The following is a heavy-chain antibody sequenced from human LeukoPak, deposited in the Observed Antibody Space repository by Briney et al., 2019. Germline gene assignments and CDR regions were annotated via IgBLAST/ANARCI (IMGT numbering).Heavy chain of an antibody. Sequence: SETLSLTCAVYGGSFSTHYWSWIRQPPGKGLEWIGEINHSGNTNYNPSLKSRVTISVDTSKNQFSLKLSSVTAADTAVYYCARGSYDFWSGYYTVGYNWFDPWGQGTLVTVSS. CDR2: INHSGNT. J-gene: IGHJ5*02. V-gene: IGHV4-34*01. CDR1: GGSFSTHY. D-gene: IGHD3-3*01. CDR3: ARGSYDFWSGYYTVGYNWFDP.